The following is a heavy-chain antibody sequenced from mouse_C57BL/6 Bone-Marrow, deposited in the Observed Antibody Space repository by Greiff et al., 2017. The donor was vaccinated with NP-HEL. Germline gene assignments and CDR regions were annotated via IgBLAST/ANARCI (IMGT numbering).Heavy chain of an antibody. D-gene: IGHD1-1*01. CDR1: GYTFTSYW. Sequence: QVQLQQPGAELVKPGASVKLSCKASGYTFTSYWMQWVKQRPGQGLEWIGEIDPSDSYTNYNQKFKGKATLTVDKSSSTAYMQLSRLASEDSAVYYCARRRGYYYGSSWGYWGQGTTLTVSS. CDR3: ARRRGYYYGSSWGY. CDR2: IDPSDSYT. V-gene: IGHV1-50*01. J-gene: IGHJ2*01.